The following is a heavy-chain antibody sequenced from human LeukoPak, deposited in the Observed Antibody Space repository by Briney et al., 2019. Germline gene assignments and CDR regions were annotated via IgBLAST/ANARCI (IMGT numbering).Heavy chain of an antibody. CDR3: ASDVEMTTLAAFDI. CDR2: IYTSGST. Sequence: SETLSLTCTVSGGSISSGSYYWSWIRQPAGQGLEWIGRIYTSGSTNYNPSLKSRVTISVDTSKNQFSLILSSVTAADTAVYYCASDVEMTTLAAFDIWGQGTVVTVSS. CDR1: GGSISSGSYY. J-gene: IGHJ3*02. D-gene: IGHD5-24*01. V-gene: IGHV4-61*02.